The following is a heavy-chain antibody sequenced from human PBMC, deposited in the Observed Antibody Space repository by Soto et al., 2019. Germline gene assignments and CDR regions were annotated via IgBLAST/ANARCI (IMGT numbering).Heavy chain of an antibody. D-gene: IGHD6-13*01. CDR2: ISYDGSNK. J-gene: IGHJ6*02. V-gene: IGHV3-30*18. CDR1: GFTFSSYG. CDR3: AKDGLERIARIYGMDV. Sequence: PGGSLRLSCAASGFTFSSYGMHWVRQAPGKGLEWVAVISYDGSNKYYADSVKGRFTISRDNSKNTLYLQMNSLRAEDTAVYYCAKDGLERIARIYGMDVWGQGTTVTVSS.